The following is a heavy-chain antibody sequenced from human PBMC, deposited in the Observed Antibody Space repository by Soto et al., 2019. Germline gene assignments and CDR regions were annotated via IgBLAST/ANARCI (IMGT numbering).Heavy chain of an antibody. D-gene: IGHD6-13*01. J-gene: IGHJ4*02. V-gene: IGHV3-74*01. CDR1: GFTFSSYW. CDR3: ARRVAAAAPYYFDY. CDR2: INSDGSST. Sequence: GGSLRLSCVASGFTFSSYWMHWVRQAPGKGLVWVSRINSDGSSTSYADSVKGRFTISRDNVKNTLYLQMNSLRVEDTAVYYCARRVAAAAPYYFDYWGQGSQVTVSS.